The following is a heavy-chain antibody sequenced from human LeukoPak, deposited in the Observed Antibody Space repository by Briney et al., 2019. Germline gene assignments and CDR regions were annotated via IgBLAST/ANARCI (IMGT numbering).Heavy chain of an antibody. D-gene: IGHD2-15*01. CDR3: VRDRGYCSGGTCYALWDY. V-gene: IGHV3-7*01. CDR2: IKEDGGEK. Sequence: GGSLRLSCAASGFTFSNYWMTWVRQAPGKWLDWVAHIKEDGGEKHYVDPVKGRFTISRDNAKNSLYLQMNSLRAEDTAMYYCVRDRGYCSGGTCYALWDYWGQGTLVTVSS. J-gene: IGHJ4*02. CDR1: GFTFSNYW.